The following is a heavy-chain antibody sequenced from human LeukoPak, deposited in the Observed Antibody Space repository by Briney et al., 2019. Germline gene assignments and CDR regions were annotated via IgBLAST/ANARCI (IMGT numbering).Heavy chain of an antibody. CDR3: ARARESVAVDY. CDR2: INHSGST. D-gene: IGHD6-19*01. V-gene: IGHV4-34*01. Sequence: PSETLSLTCAVYGGSFSGYYWSWIRQPPGKGLEWIGEINHSGSTNYNPSLKSRVILSVDTSKNQFSLKLSSVTAADTAVYYCARARESVAVDYWGQGTLVTVSS. CDR1: GGSFSGYY. J-gene: IGHJ4*02.